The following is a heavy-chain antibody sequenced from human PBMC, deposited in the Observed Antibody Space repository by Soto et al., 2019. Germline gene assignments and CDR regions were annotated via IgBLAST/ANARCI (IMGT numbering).Heavy chain of an antibody. CDR1: GFTFSSYG. J-gene: IGHJ6*02. Sequence: GGSLRLSCAASGFTFSSYGMHWVRQAPGKGLEWVAVISYDGSNKYYADSVKGRFTISRDNSKNTLYLQMNSLRAEDTAVYYCARGGYSNYGFSYYYGMDVWGQGTTVTVSS. CDR3: ARGGYSNYGFSYYYGMDV. D-gene: IGHD4-4*01. CDR2: ISYDGSNK. V-gene: IGHV3-30*03.